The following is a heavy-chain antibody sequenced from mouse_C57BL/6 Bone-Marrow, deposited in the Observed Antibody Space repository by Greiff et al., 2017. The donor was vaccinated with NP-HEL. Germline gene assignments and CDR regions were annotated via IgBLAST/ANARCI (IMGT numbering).Heavy chain of an antibody. CDR3: ARNLDSSGYWFAY. J-gene: IGHJ3*01. V-gene: IGHV1-54*01. CDR2: INPGSGGT. CDR1: GYAFTNYL. Sequence: VQLQQSGAELVRPGTSVKVSCKASGYAFTNYLIEWVKQRPGQGLGWFGVINPGSGGTNYNEKFKGKATLTADKSSSTAYMQLSSLTSEDSAVYFCARNLDSSGYWFAYWGQGTLVTVSA. D-gene: IGHD3-2*02.